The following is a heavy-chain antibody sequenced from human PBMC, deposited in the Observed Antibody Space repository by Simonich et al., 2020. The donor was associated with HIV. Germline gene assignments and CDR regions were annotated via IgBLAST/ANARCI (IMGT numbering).Heavy chain of an antibody. J-gene: IGHJ5*02. CDR2: INTNSGGT. CDR1: GYTFTGIY. V-gene: IGHV1-2*06. D-gene: IGHD6-13*01. Sequence: QVQLVQSAAGVKKPGASVKVSCKASGYTFTGIYMHWVRQAPGQGLEWMGRINTNSGGTNYEQEYQGRVTLTRDASISTAYMEVSRLRSDDTAVYYCARGGGAAGTGDWFDPWGQGTLVTVSS. CDR3: ARGGGAAGTGDWFDP.